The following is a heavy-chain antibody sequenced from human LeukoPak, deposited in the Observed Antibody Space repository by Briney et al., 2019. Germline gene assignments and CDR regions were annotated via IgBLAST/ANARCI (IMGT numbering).Heavy chain of an antibody. Sequence: GGSLRLSCAASRFTFSSFNMNWVRPAPGKGLEWVSSISSASSLIWYADSLKGRFTISRDNAKNSLYLQMDSLRAEDTAIYYCARYNSGWNDYWGQGTLVTVSS. CDR2: ISSASSLI. D-gene: IGHD6-19*01. CDR1: RFTFSSFN. CDR3: ARYNSGWNDY. J-gene: IGHJ4*02. V-gene: IGHV3-21*01.